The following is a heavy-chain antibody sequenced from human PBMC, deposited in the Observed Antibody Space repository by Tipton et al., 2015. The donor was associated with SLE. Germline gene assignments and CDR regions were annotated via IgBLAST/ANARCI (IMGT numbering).Heavy chain of an antibody. D-gene: IGHD2-2*01. CDR2: IKNNVYGGTT. CDR1: GFTFSSYA. CDR3: ATRPGTSHWYYFDY. V-gene: IGHV3-71*01. Sequence: SLRLSCAASGFTFSSYAMSWVRQAPGKGLEWVCSIKNNVYGGTTECAASVEGRFTISRDESKSIAYLHMNSLRAEDTALYYCATRPGTSHWYYFDYWGQGTLVTVSS. J-gene: IGHJ4*02.